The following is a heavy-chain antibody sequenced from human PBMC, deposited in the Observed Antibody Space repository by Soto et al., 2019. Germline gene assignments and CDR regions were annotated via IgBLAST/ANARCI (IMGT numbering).Heavy chain of an antibody. J-gene: IGHJ6*02. Sequence: AASVKVSCKASGYTFTSYYMHWVRQAPGQGLEWMGIIDPSGGSTSYAQKFQGRVTMTRDTSTSTVYMELSSLRSEDTAVYYCARGGGTTGFGYGMDVRGQGTLVTVSS. CDR1: GYTFTSYY. D-gene: IGHD4-17*01. V-gene: IGHV1-46*01. CDR2: IDPSGGST. CDR3: ARGGGTTGFGYGMDV.